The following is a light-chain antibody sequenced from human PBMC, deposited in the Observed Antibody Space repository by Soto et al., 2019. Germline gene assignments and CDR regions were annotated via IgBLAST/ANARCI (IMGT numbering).Light chain of an antibody. J-gene: IGKJ2*01. V-gene: IGKV3-15*01. Sequence: EIGMTQSPATLSVSPGERATLSCRASQSVSSNLAWYQQKPGQAPRLLIHGASTRATGIPARFSGSGSGTEFTLTISSLQSEDFAVYYCQQYNNWPYNFGQGTKLESK. CDR1: QSVSSN. CDR2: GAS. CDR3: QQYNNWPYN.